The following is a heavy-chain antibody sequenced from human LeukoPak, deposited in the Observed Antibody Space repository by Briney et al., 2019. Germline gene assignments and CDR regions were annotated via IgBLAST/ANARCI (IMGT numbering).Heavy chain of an antibody. D-gene: IGHD6-19*01. CDR2: ISYDGSNK. V-gene: IGHV3-30-3*01. CDR3: ARRHSSGWLDY. J-gene: IGHJ4*02. Sequence: PGRSLRLSCAASGFTFSSYAMPWVRQAPGKGLEWVAVISYDGSNKYYADSVKGRFTISRDNSKNTLYLQMNSLRAEDTAVYYCARRHSSGWLDYWGQGTLVTVSS. CDR1: GFTFSSYA.